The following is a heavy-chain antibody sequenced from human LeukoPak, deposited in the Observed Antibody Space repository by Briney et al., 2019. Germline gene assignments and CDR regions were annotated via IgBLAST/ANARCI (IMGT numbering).Heavy chain of an antibody. Sequence: GGSLTLSCAASGFIVRRNYMLWVRPAPRQGLEGVSIICSDDSTNYADSVKGRFTISRDNSMNTLYLQMYSLGAEDTAVYYCARVHYGSGSYFDYWGQGTLVTASS. V-gene: IGHV3-66*01. CDR2: ICSDDST. D-gene: IGHD3-10*01. CDR3: ARVHYGSGSYFDY. CDR1: GFIVRRNY. J-gene: IGHJ4*02.